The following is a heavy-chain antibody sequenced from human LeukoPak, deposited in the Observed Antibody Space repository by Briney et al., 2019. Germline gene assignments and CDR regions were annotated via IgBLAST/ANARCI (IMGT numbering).Heavy chain of an antibody. Sequence: GGSLRLSCAASGFTFSSYSMNWVRQAPGKGLEWVSSISSSSSYIYYADSVKGRFTISRDNAKNSLYLQMNSLRAEDTAVYYCARDYCSGGSCYQILTWGQGTLVTVSS. CDR3: ARDYCSGGSCYQILT. D-gene: IGHD2-15*01. CDR1: GFTFSSYS. CDR2: ISSSSSYI. J-gene: IGHJ5*02. V-gene: IGHV3-21*01.